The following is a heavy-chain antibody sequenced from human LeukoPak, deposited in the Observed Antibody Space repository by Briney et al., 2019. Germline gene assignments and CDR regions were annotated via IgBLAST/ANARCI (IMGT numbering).Heavy chain of an antibody. D-gene: IGHD5-18*01. V-gene: IGHV4-59*01. CDR2: IHDSGRT. Sequence: SETLSLTCTVSAGSISSYFWNWIRQPPGKGLEWIGYIHDSGRTNHNPSLKCRVTILLDASKNQFSLKLSSVTAADTAVYYCARARRGYNYDHDAFDIWGQGTMVTVSS. CDR1: AGSISSYF. J-gene: IGHJ3*02. CDR3: ARARRGYNYDHDAFDI.